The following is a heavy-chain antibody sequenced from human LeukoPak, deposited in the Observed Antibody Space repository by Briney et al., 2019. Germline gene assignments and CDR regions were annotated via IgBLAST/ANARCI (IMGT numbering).Heavy chain of an antibody. CDR1: GGSISSGSYY. J-gene: IGHJ5*02. Sequence: SETLSLTCTVSGGSISSGSYYWSWIRQPPGKGLEWIGYIYYSGSTNYNPSLKSRVTISVDTSKNQFSLKLSSVTAADTAVYYCAREEVRGVSNWFDPWGQGTLVTVSS. D-gene: IGHD3-10*01. CDR2: IYYSGST. V-gene: IGHV4-61*01. CDR3: AREEVRGVSNWFDP.